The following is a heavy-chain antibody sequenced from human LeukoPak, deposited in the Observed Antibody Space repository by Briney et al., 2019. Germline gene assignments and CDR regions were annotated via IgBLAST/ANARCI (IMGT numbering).Heavy chain of an antibody. D-gene: IGHD3-3*01. CDR2: ISGSGGST. CDR3: AKDRAEYYDFWSGYYTGYYFDY. V-gene: IGHV3-23*01. Sequence: PGGSLRLSCAASGFTFSSYAMSWVRQAPGKGLEWGSAISGSGGSTYYADSVKGRFTISRDNSKNTLYLQMNSLRAEDTAVYYCAKDRAEYYDFWSGYYTGYYFDYWGQGALVTVSS. CDR1: GFTFSSYA. J-gene: IGHJ4*02.